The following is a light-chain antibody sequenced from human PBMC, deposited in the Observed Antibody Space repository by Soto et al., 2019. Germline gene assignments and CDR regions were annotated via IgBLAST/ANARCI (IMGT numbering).Light chain of an antibody. V-gene: IGKV2-30*01. Sequence: DVVMTQSPLSLPVTLGQPASISCRSSQSPLYSDGNTYLSWFHQRPGQSPRRLIYKVSNRDSGVPDRFSGSGSGTDFTLTISRVEAEDGVVYYCMQGTHWLATFGQGTKVEI. CDR1: QSPLYSDGNTY. CDR2: KVS. CDR3: MQGTHWLAT. J-gene: IGKJ1*01.